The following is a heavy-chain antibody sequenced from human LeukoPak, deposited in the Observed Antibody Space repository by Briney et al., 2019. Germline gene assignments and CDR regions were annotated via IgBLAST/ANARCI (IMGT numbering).Heavy chain of an antibody. D-gene: IGHD3-10*01. CDR1: GDTVSSNSAA. V-gene: IGHV6-1*01. J-gene: IGHJ4*02. CDR3: ARGPEWLYGSRTSHFDF. Sequence: SQTLSLTCAISGDTVSSNSAAWNWIRQSPSRGLEWLGRTYCRSGCSNDYAVSVKSRITINPDTSKNQFSLQLNSVTPEDTAVYYCARGPEWLYGSRTSHFDFWGQGTLVTVSS. CDR2: TYCRSGCSN.